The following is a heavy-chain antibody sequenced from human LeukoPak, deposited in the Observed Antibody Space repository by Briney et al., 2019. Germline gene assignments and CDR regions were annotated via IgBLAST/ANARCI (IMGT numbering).Heavy chain of an antibody. V-gene: IGHV3-30*18. CDR3: AKDLAWNYRIDY. Sequence: PGGSLRLSCAASGFTFSSFGIHWVRQAPGKGLEWVALISYDGSDKFYADSVKGRVTISRDNSKNTLYLQMNSLRPEDTAVYYCAKDLAWNYRIDYWGQGTLVTVSS. D-gene: IGHD1-7*01. CDR1: GFTFSSFG. CDR2: ISYDGSDK. J-gene: IGHJ4*02.